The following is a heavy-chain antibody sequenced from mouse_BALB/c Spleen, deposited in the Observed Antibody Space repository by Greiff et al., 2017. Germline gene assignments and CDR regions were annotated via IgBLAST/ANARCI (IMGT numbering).Heavy chain of an antibody. Sequence: VKLMESGPGLVAPSQSLSITCTVSGFSLTSYGVHWVRQPPGKGLEWLGVIWAGGSTNYNSALMSRLSISKDNSKSQVFLKMNSLQTDDTAMYYCATYMITTTGGGNYYAMDYWGQGTSVTLSS. CDR1: GFSLTSYG. D-gene: IGHD2-4*01. V-gene: IGHV2-9*02. J-gene: IGHJ4*01. CDR3: ATYMITTTGGGNYYAMDY. CDR2: IWAGGST.